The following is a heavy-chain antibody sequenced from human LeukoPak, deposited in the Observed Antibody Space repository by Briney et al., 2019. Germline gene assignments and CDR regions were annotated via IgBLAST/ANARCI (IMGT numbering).Heavy chain of an antibody. J-gene: IGHJ3*02. Sequence: PGGSLRLSCAASGFTFSSYSMNWVRQAPGKGLEWVSSISSSSSYIYYADSVKGRFTISRDNAKNSLYLQMNSLRAEDTAVYYCARVTGVVGAFDIWGQGTMVAVSS. D-gene: IGHD7-27*01. CDR1: GFTFSSYS. CDR2: ISSSSSYI. V-gene: IGHV3-21*01. CDR3: ARVTGVVGAFDI.